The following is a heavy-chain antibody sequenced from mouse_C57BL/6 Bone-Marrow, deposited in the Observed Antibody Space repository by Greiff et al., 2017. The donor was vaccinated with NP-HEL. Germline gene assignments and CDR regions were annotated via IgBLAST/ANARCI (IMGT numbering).Heavy chain of an antibody. CDR3: ARDNYGSSPWFAY. CDR2: INPSNGGN. J-gene: IGHJ3*01. V-gene: IGHV1-53*01. Sequence: QVQLQQPGTELVKPGASVKLSCKASGYTFTSYWMHWVKQRPGQGLEWIGNINPSNGGNNYNEKFKSKATLTVDKSSSTAYMQLSSLTSEDSAVYYCARDNYGSSPWFAYWGQATLVTVSA. D-gene: IGHD1-1*01. CDR1: GYTFTSYW.